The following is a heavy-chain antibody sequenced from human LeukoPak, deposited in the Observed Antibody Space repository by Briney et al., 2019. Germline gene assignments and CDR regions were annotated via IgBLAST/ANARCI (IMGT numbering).Heavy chain of an antibody. Sequence: GGSLRLSCAASGLTFSNYWIHWVRQAPGEGLVWVSRINTDGTTTSYADSVKGRFTISRDNSKNTLYLQMNSLGAEDTAVYYCAKDRSDNSSWYCMDVWGQGTTVTVSS. CDR2: INTDGTTT. D-gene: IGHD6-19*01. J-gene: IGHJ6*02. V-gene: IGHV3-74*01. CDR1: GLTFSNYW. CDR3: AKDRSDNSSWYCMDV.